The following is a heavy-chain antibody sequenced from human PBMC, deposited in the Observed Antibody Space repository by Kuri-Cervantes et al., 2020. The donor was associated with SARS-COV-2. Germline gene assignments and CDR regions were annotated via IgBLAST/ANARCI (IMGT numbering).Heavy chain of an antibody. V-gene: IGHV1-18*04. CDR1: GYTFTSYG. CDR3: ARESGSSGWYGFDY. Sequence: ASVKVSCKASGYTFTSYGISWVRQAPGQGLEWMGWISAYNGNTNYAQKLQGRVTMTTDTSTSTAYMELRSLRSDDTAMYYCARESGSSGWYGFDYWGQGTLVTVSS. D-gene: IGHD6-19*01. J-gene: IGHJ4*02. CDR2: ISAYNGNT.